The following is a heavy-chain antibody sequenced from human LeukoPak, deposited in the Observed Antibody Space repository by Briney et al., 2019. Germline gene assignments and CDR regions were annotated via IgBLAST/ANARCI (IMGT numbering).Heavy chain of an antibody. CDR2: INPDSGGT. Sequence: ASVKVSCKASGYTFTAYYMNWVRQAPGQGLEWMGWINPDSGGTNYAQNFQGRVTMTRDTSISTAYMELSSLRSDDTAVYLCARDGDRSSRFLHNWFDPWGQGTLVTVSS. J-gene: IGHJ5*02. D-gene: IGHD6-13*01. V-gene: IGHV1-2*02. CDR1: GYTFTAYY. CDR3: ARDGDRSSRFLHNWFDP.